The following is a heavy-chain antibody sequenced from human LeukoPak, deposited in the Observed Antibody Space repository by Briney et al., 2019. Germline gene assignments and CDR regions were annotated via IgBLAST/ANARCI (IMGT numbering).Heavy chain of an antibody. CDR1: GYTFTDYF. CDR3: ARELIEDQNWFDP. V-gene: IGHV1-2*02. D-gene: IGHD3-22*01. CDR2: INPHSGVT. J-gene: IGHJ5*02. Sequence: ASVKVSCKPSGYTFTDYFIHWVRQAPGQGLEWMGWINPHSGVTNYAQKFQARVTLTRATTISTAYMELSGLRSDDTAVYFCARELIEDQNWFDPWGQGSQVTVSS.